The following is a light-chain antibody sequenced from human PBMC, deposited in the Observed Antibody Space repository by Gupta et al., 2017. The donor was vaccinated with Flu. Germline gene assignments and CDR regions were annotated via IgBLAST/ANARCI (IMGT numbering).Light chain of an antibody. V-gene: IGLV6-57*03. CDR1: SGSIASNY. CDR2: EDN. Sequence: NFMLTQPHSLSESPGKKVTISCTRSSGSIASNYVPWYQPRPGPAPHLLIYEDNHSPAGVPDRFSGSIDGSSTSAAPTIAGMKTEDEDDYYWQADDSSNWVFGGGTKRTVL. J-gene: IGLJ3*02. CDR3: QADDSSNWV.